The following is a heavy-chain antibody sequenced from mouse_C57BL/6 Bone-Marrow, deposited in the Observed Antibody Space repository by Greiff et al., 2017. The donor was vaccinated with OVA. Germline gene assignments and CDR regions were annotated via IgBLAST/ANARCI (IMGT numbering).Heavy chain of an antibody. D-gene: IGHD2-4*01. CDR1: GFSLTSYA. V-gene: IGHV2-9-1*01. CDR2: IWTGGGT. J-gene: IGHJ1*03. CDR3: ARNSWVYYDYLRNWYFDV. Sequence: VKLVESGPGLVAPSQSLSITCTVSGFSLTSYAISWVRQPPGKGLEWLGVIWTGGGTNYNSALKSRLSISKDNSKSQVFLKMNSLQTDDTARYYCARNSWVYYDYLRNWYFDVWGTGTTVTVSS.